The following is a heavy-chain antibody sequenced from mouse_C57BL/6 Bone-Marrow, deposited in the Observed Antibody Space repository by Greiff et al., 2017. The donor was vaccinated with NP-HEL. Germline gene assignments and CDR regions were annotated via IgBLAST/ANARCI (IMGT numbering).Heavy chain of an antibody. J-gene: IGHJ4*01. CDR1: GCTFTSYW. V-gene: IGHV1-64*01. D-gene: IGHD1-1*01. Sequence: QVQLQQPGAELVKPGASVKLSCKASGCTFTSYWMHWVKQRPGQGLEWIGMIHPNSGSTNYNEKFKSKATLTVDKSSSTAYMQLSSLTSEDSAVYYCARPLYYGSSPYAMDYWGQGTSVTVSS. CDR3: ARPLYYGSSPYAMDY. CDR2: IHPNSGST.